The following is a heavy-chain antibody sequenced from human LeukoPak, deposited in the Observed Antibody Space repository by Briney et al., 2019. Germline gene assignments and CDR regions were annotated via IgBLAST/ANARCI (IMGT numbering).Heavy chain of an antibody. Sequence: SETLSLTCTVSGGSISSYYWSWIRQPPGKGLEWIGYIYYSGSTNYNPSLKSRATISVDTSKNQFSLKLSSVTAADTAVYYCARALTGDTFDYWGQGTLVTVSS. CDR2: IYYSGST. J-gene: IGHJ4*02. CDR1: GGSISSYY. CDR3: ARALTGDTFDY. V-gene: IGHV4-59*08. D-gene: IGHD7-27*01.